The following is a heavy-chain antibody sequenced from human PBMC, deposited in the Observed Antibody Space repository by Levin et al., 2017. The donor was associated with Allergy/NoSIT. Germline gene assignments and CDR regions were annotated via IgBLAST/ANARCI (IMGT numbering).Heavy chain of an antibody. CDR3: AKDPIERVPAANDWAFDI. D-gene: IGHD2-2*01. CDR1: GFTFSSYG. J-gene: IGHJ3*02. CDR2: ISYDGSNK. Sequence: QPGGSLRLSCAASGFTFSSYGMHWVRQAPGKGLEWVAVISYDGSNKYYADSVKGRFTISRDNSKNTLYLQMNSLRAEDTAVYYCAKDPIERVPAANDWAFDIWGQGTMVTVSS. V-gene: IGHV3-30*18.